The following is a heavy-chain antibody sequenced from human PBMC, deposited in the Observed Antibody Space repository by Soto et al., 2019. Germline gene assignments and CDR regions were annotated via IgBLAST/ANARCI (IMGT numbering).Heavy chain of an antibody. V-gene: IGHV3-53*01. Sequence: GGSLRLSCAVSGFTVSNNYMTWVRQAPGKGLEWVSVIYTGGSTYYADSVKGRFTISRDNSKNTLYLQMNSLRAEDTAVYYCARDTPSGFWGQGTLVTVSS. D-gene: IGHD7-27*01. J-gene: IGHJ4*02. CDR1: GFTVSNNY. CDR3: ARDTPSGF. CDR2: IYTGGST.